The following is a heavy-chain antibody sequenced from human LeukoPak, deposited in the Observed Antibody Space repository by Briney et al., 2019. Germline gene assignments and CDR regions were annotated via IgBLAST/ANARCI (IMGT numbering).Heavy chain of an antibody. CDR3: AKYRVRGYFSTCGRFCY. CDR2: IFWSGGSK. CDR1: GFTFSSYA. V-gene: IGHV3-23*01. D-gene: IGHD3-22*01. J-gene: IGHJ4*03. Sequence: PGGSLRLSCEVSGFTFSSYAMRWVRQAPGKGLEWVSAIFWSGGSKFYADSVKGRFTISRDNSKNTLYLQMNSLRAEDTAVYYCAKYRVRGYFSTCGRFCYWGHRAMV.